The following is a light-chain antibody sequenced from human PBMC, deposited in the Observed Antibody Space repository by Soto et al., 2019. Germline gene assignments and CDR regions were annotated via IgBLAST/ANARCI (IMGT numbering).Light chain of an antibody. CDR1: SRDDGGYNY. CDR3: TSYAGSNNVV. Sequence: QSALTQPPSASGSPGQSVTISCTGTSRDDGGYNYVSWYQQHAGKAPKLMIYEVSKRPSGVPDRFSGSKSGNTASLTVSGLQAEDEADYFCTSYAGSNNVVFGGGTKLTVL. CDR2: EVS. V-gene: IGLV2-8*01. J-gene: IGLJ3*02.